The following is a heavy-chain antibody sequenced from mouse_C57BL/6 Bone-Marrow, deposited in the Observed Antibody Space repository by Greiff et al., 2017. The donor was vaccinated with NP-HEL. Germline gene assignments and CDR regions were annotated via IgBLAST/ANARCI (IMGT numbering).Heavy chain of an antibody. D-gene: IGHD2-2*01. CDR1: GYTFTNYW. CDR3: ARCGVTNAMDY. Sequence: QVQLQQSGAELVRPGTSVKMSCKASGYTFTNYWIGWAKQRPGHGLEWIGDIYPGGGYTNYNEKFKGKATLTADKSSSTAYMQFSSLTSEDSAIYYCARCGVTNAMDYWGQGTSVTVSS. CDR2: IYPGGGYT. V-gene: IGHV1-63*01. J-gene: IGHJ4*01.